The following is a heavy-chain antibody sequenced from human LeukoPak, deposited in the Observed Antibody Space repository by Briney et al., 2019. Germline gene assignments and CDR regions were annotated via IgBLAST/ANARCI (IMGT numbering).Heavy chain of an antibody. D-gene: IGHD3-10*01. CDR2: ISSSSSAI. V-gene: IGHV3-48*02. Sequence: GGSLRLSCVASGFTFSSYSMNWVRQAPGKGLEWVSYISSSSSAIYYADSMKGRFTISRDNAKNSLYLQMNSLRDEDTAVYYCARVLSGNAYDAMDVWGQGTTVSVSS. CDR1: GFTFSSYS. J-gene: IGHJ6*02. CDR3: ARVLSGNAYDAMDV.